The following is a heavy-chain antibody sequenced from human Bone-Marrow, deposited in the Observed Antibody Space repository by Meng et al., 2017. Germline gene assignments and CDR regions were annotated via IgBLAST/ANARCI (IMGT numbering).Heavy chain of an antibody. CDR3: AREWSAPYFDY. Sequence: LVQSGAEVKKTGASVKVSCKASGYTFTSYVISWVLQVPVQGLEWMGLISAYNGNTNYAQKLQGRVTMTTDTSTSTAYMELRSLRSDDTAVYYCAREWSAPYFDYWGQGTLVTVSS. J-gene: IGHJ4*02. CDR1: GYTFTSYV. D-gene: IGHD2-8*01. CDR2: ISAYNGNT. V-gene: IGHV1-18*01.